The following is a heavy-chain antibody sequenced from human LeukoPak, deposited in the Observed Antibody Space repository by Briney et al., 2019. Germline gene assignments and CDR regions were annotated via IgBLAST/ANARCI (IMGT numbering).Heavy chain of an antibody. CDR1: GGTFSSYA. D-gene: IGHD3-16*01. J-gene: IGHJ4*02. V-gene: IGHV1-8*02. CDR2: MNPNSGNT. CDR3: ARGNLAGTVDY. Sequence: GGPVKVSCKASGGTFSSYAISWVRQATGQGLEWMGWMNPNSGNTGYAQKFQGRVTMTRNTSISTAYMELSSLRSEDTAVYYCARGNLAGTVDYWGQGTLVTVSS.